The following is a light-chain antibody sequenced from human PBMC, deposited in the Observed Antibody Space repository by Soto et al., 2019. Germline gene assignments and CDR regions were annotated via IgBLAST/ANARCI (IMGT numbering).Light chain of an antibody. CDR1: SSDVGSYNH. V-gene: IGLV2-14*01. Sequence: SSLAQPAPGCGSRGQRITSSCTGTSSDVGSYNHVSWYKPHPGKPPKLIIYEVPNRPSGVSNRFSGSKSGDPASLTISAPQAEDEADYYCSSYTSRTAPYDFGGGTKVTGL. CDR3: SSYTSRTAPYD. CDR2: EVP. J-gene: IGLJ1*01.